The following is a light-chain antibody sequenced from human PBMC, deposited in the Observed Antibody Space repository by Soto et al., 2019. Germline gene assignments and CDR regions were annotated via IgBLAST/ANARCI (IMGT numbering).Light chain of an antibody. J-gene: IGKJ1*01. CDR3: QQSDSTPPWT. Sequence: DIQMTQSPSSLSASVGDRVTITCRASQSISKYLSWFQQKPGKAPKLLIYATSSLQSGVPTRFSGSGSGADFTLTISSLQPEDFATYYCQQSDSTPPWTFGQGTKVEIK. CDR1: QSISKY. V-gene: IGKV1-39*01. CDR2: ATS.